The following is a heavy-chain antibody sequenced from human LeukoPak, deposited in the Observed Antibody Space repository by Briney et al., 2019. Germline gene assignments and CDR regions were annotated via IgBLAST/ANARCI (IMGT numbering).Heavy chain of an antibody. Sequence: SETLSLTCTVSGGSISSYYWSWIRQPAGKGLEWIGRIYTSGSTNYNPSLKSRLTISVDTSKNQISLKLTSVTAADTAIYYCARHKGSGILDAFDFWGQGTLVTVSS. V-gene: IGHV4-4*07. CDR3: ARHKGSGILDAFDF. CDR2: IYTSGST. D-gene: IGHD3-10*01. J-gene: IGHJ3*01. CDR1: GGSISSYY.